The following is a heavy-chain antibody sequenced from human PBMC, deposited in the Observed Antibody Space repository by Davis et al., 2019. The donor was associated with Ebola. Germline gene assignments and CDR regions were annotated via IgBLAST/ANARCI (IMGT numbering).Heavy chain of an antibody. D-gene: IGHD3-9*01. CDR3: ARGLIRYFDWLSEKPYYYGMDV. V-gene: IGHV3-21*01. CDR1: GFTFSSYG. J-gene: IGHJ6*02. CDR2: ISSSSSYI. Sequence: PGGSLRLSCAASGFTFSSYGMHWVRQAPGKGLEWVSSISSSSSYIYYADSVKGRFTISRDNAKNSLYLQMNSLRAEDTAVYYCARGLIRYFDWLSEKPYYYGMDVWGQGTTVTVSS.